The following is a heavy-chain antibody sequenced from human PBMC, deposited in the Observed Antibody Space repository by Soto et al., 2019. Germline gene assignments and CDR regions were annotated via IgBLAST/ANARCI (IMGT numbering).Heavy chain of an antibody. CDR1: GYTFTGYY. CDR3: ARASTTVNYYYYYGMDV. J-gene: IGHJ6*02. Sequence: GASVKVSCKASGYTFTGYYMHWVRQAPGQGLEWMGWINPNSGGTNYAQKFQGWVTMTRDTSISTAYMELSSLRSEDTAVYYCARASTTVNYYYYYGMDVWGQGTTVTVSS. CDR2: INPNSGGT. D-gene: IGHD4-4*01. V-gene: IGHV1-2*04.